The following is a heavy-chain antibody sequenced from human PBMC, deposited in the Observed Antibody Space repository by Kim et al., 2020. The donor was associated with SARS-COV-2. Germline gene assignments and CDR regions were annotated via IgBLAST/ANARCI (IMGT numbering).Heavy chain of an antibody. Sequence: GGSLRLSCAASGFTFDDYAMHWVRQAPGKGLEWVSGISWNSGSIGYADSVKGRFTISRDNAKNSLYLQMNSLRAEDTALYYCAKGPGSGWRGLGFDYWGQGTLVTVSS. CDR1: GFTFDDYA. V-gene: IGHV3-9*01. CDR2: ISWNSGSI. J-gene: IGHJ4*02. CDR3: AKGPGSGWRGLGFDY. D-gene: IGHD6-19*01.